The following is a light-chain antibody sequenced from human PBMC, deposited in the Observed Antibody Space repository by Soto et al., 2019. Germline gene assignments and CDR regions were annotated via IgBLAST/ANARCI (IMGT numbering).Light chain of an antibody. V-gene: IGLV2-11*01. CDR3: CSYPGSYTPV. CDR1: SSDVGTYNY. CDR2: DVS. Sequence: QSALTQPRSVSGSPGQSVTISCTGTSSDVGTYNYVSWYQQHPGKAPKLMIYDVSQRPSGVPDRFSGSKSDNTASLTISGLQAEDESHYSCCSYPGSYTPVFGRGTKLTVL. J-gene: IGLJ2*01.